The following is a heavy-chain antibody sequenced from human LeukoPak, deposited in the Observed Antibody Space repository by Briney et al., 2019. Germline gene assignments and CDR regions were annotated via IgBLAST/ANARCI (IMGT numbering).Heavy chain of an antibody. V-gene: IGHV1-2*02. CDR1: GYTFTDYY. D-gene: IGHD3-10*01. CDR3: ARGRLYGSGTY. J-gene: IGHJ4*02. Sequence: ASVKVSCKASGYTFTDYYMHWVRQAPGQGLQWMGWINPNSGGTKYAQKFQGNITMTRDTSISTAYMELSRLRSDDTAVYYCARGRLYGSGTYWGQGTLVTVSS. CDR2: INPNSGGT.